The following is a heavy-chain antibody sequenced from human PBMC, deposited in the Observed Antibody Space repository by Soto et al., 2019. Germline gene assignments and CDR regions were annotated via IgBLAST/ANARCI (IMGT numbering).Heavy chain of an antibody. CDR2: IYYSGST. CDR3: ARDGGFGRGWYAGGYGMDV. J-gene: IGHJ6*02. V-gene: IGHV4-61*01. D-gene: IGHD6-19*01. Sequence: SETLSLTCTVSGGSVSSGSYYWSWIRQPPGKGLEWIGYIYYSGSTNYNPSLKSRVTISVDTSKNQFSLKLSSVTAADTAVYYCARDGGFGRGWYAGGYGMDVWGQGTTVTVSS. CDR1: GGSVSSGSYY.